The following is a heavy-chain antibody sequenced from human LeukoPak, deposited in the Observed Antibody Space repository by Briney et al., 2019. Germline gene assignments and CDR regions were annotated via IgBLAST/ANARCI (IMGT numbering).Heavy chain of an antibody. CDR3: ARDKRLSYGKYFDP. D-gene: IGHD3-16*01. CDR2: ISLGNT. CDR1: GDTLSTYY. V-gene: IGHV4-59*12. J-gene: IGHJ4*02. Sequence: PPETLSLTCSLSGDTLSTYYWNWIRQTPGRGLEWIGHISLGNTEYNPSLKSRVTISVDTSKNEFYLRLTSVTAADTALYFCARDKRLSYGKYFDPWSQGTLVSVSS.